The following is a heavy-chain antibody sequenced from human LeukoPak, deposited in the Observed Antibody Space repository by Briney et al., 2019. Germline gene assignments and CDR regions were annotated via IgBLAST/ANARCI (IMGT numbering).Heavy chain of an antibody. Sequence: TSETLSLTCTVSGFSISRGFYWGGIRQPPGKGPGWVGNIHHGRSTYYNPSLRSRVTISVDTPKHQFSLKGASVPATDTAIYSCACYAPGLLGYWGGGPLVTVS. CDR2: IHHGRST. CDR3: ACYAPGLLGY. CDR1: GFSISRGFY. J-gene: IGHJ4*02. V-gene: IGHV4-38-2*02. D-gene: IGHD2-21*02.